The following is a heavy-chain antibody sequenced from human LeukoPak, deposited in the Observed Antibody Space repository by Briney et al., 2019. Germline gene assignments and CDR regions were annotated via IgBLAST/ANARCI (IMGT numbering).Heavy chain of an antibody. CDR3: ARDSTDGVIPREVNPPFDY. Sequence: GGSLRLSCAASGFTFSNYAMPWVHQAPGKGLEWVAVISYDGSNRYYADSVKGRFTISRDNSKNTLYLQMNSLRAEDTAVYYCARDSTDGVIPREVNPPFDYWGQGTLVTVSS. V-gene: IGHV3-30-3*01. CDR2: ISYDGSNR. J-gene: IGHJ4*02. CDR1: GFTFSNYA. D-gene: IGHD3-16*02.